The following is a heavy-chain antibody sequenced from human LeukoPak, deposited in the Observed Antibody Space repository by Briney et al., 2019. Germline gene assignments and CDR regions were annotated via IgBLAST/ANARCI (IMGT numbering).Heavy chain of an antibody. CDR3: ARSDIVVVPAADY. Sequence: GASVKVSCKASGYTFTSYGISWVRQAPGQGLEWMGWISAYNGNTNYEQKLQGRVNMNTDTSTSTAYMELRSLRSDETAVYYCARSDIVVVPAADYWGQGTLVTVSS. J-gene: IGHJ4*02. CDR2: ISAYNGNT. CDR1: GYTFTSYG. V-gene: IGHV1-18*04. D-gene: IGHD2-2*01.